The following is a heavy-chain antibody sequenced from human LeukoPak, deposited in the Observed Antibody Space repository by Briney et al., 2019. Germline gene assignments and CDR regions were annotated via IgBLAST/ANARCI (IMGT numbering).Heavy chain of an antibody. J-gene: IGHJ4*02. D-gene: IGHD6-6*01. Sequence: PGRSLRLSCVGSGFTFRSHAMSWVRQAPGKGLEWVSAISGSGGSTYYADSVKGRFTISRDNSKNTLYLQMNSLRAEDTAVYYCAIDSSSSTAGYWGQGTLVTVSS. CDR2: ISGSGGST. V-gene: IGHV3-23*01. CDR1: GFTFRSHA. CDR3: AIDSSSSTAGY.